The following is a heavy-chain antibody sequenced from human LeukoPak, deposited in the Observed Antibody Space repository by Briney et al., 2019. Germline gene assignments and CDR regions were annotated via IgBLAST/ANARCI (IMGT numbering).Heavy chain of an antibody. J-gene: IGHJ4*02. Sequence: SETLSLTCAVYGGSFSGYYWSWIRQPPGKGLEWIGEINHSGSTNYNPSLKSRVTISVDTSKNQFSLKLSSVTAADTAVYYCARGLPRYSSGWYLDYWGQGTLVTVSS. CDR1: GGSFSGYY. CDR2: INHSGST. V-gene: IGHV4-34*01. CDR3: ARGLPRYSSGWYLDY. D-gene: IGHD6-19*01.